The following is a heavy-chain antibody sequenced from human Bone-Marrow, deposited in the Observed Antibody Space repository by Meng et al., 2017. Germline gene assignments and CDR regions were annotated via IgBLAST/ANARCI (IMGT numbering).Heavy chain of an antibody. Sequence: QVQRQESGPGLVKPSQTLSLICTVSGGSISSGGYYWSWIRQHPGKGLEWIGYIYYSGSTYYNPSLKSLVTISVDTSKNQFSLKLSSVTAADTAVYYCARANVNYGVVDPWGQGTLVTVSS. CDR1: GGSISSGGYY. D-gene: IGHD3-10*01. V-gene: IGHV4-31*01. CDR3: ARANVNYGVVDP. CDR2: IYYSGST. J-gene: IGHJ5*02.